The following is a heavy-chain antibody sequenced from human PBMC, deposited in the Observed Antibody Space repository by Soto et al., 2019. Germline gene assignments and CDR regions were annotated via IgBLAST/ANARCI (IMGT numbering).Heavy chain of an antibody. CDR2: IWYDGSNK. V-gene: IGHV3-33*01. CDR1: GFTFNNYG. D-gene: IGHD6-19*01. J-gene: IGHJ4*02. Sequence: QVQLVESGGGVVQPGRSLRLSCAASGFTFNNYGMHWVRQAPGKGLEWVAVIWYDGSNKYYADSVKGRFTISRDNSKNTRSLQMDSLRADDTALYYCAREGSDYSSGYLFDYWGQGTPVTVSS. CDR3: AREGSDYSSGYLFDY.